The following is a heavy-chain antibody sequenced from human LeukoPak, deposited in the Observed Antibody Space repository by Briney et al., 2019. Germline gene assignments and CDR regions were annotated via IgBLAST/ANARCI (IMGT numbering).Heavy chain of an antibody. CDR1: GGSISSGGYS. Sequence: SETLSLTCAVSGGSISSGGYSWSWIRQPPGKGLEWIGYIYHSGSTNYNPSLKSRVTISVDTSKNQFSLKLGSVTAADTAVYYCARGFGDYAYYFDYWGQGTLVTVSS. CDR2: IYHSGST. V-gene: IGHV4-30-2*01. D-gene: IGHD4-17*01. J-gene: IGHJ4*02. CDR3: ARGFGDYAYYFDY.